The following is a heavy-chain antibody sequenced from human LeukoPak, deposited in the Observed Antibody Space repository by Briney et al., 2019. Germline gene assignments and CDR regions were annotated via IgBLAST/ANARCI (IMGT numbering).Heavy chain of an antibody. D-gene: IGHD5-12*01. Sequence: GGSLRLSCAASGFTFSSYSMNWVRQAPGKGLGWVSSISSSSSYIYYADSVKGRFTISRDNAKNSLYLQMNSLRAEDTAVYYCATGGDIVVDYWGQGTLVTVSS. CDR1: GFTFSSYS. V-gene: IGHV3-21*01. CDR2: ISSSSSYI. J-gene: IGHJ4*02. CDR3: ATGGDIVVDY.